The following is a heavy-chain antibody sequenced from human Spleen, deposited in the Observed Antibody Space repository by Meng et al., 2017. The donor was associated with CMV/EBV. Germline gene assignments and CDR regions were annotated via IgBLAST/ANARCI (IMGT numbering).Heavy chain of an antibody. Sequence: GESLKISCAASGFTFSNHAMHWVRQAPGKGLEWVAVISSDGRNKYYADSVMGRFTISRDNSKSTLYLQMSSLRAEDTTIYYCARDRSPLYDSSGRGVDYWGQGTLVTVSS. CDR1: GFTFSNHA. D-gene: IGHD3-22*01. CDR2: ISSDGRNK. CDR3: ARDRSPLYDSSGRGVDY. J-gene: IGHJ4*02. V-gene: IGHV3-30*04.